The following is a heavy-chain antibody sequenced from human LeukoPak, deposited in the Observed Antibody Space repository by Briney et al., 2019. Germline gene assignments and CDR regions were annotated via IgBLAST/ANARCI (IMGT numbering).Heavy chain of an antibody. D-gene: IGHD3-10*01. Sequence: GESLKISCKGSGYSFTSYWIGWVRQMPGKGLEWIGIIYPGDSDTGYSPSFQGQVTISADKSISTAYLQWSSLKASDTAMYYCARTMVPAATDAFDIWGQGTMVTVSS. CDR2: IYPGDSDT. CDR1: GYSFTSYW. J-gene: IGHJ3*02. CDR3: ARTMVPAATDAFDI. V-gene: IGHV5-51*01.